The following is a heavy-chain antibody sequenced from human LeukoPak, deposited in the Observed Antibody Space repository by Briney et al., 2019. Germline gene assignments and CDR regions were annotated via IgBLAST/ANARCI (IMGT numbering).Heavy chain of an antibody. D-gene: IGHD1-26*01. CDR1: GFTFDTYW. Sequence: LTGGSLRLSCAASGFTFDTYWMSWVRQAPGKGLEWVANIKPDGSEKHYVDSVKGRFTISRDNAKNSLYLQMNSLRAEDTAVYYCAKCPRHSGSYQDAFDIWGQGTMVTVSS. CDR3: AKCPRHSGSYQDAFDI. CDR2: IKPDGSEK. V-gene: IGHV3-7*03. J-gene: IGHJ3*02.